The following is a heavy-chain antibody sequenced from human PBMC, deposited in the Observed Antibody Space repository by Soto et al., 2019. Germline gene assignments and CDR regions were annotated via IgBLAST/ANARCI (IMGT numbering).Heavy chain of an antibody. V-gene: IGHV1-8*01. CDR1: GYTFTSYD. CDR3: AFLQVATVLTSDGDFDL. J-gene: IGHJ2*01. Sequence: QVQLVQSGAEVKKPGASVKVSCKASGYTFTSYDINWVRQATGQGLEWMGWMNPNSGNTGYAQKFQGRVTMTRNTSVRAAYMERSSRRPDDTAVYYCAFLQVATVLTSDGDFDLWGRGTLVTVSS. CDR2: MNPNSGNT. D-gene: IGHD4-17*01.